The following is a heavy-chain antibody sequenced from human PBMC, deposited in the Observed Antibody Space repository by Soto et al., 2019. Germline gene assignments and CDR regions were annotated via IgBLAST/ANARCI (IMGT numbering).Heavy chain of an antibody. CDR3: ARGRVRGVKGGRHFDS. D-gene: IGHD3-10*01. V-gene: IGHV1-69*06. J-gene: IGHJ4*02. Sequence: SVKVSCKTSGGTLSNSAINWVRQAPGQGLEWMGSFPPIFGSTFYAQNFQERVTITADKSTGTAYIELSSLTSEDTAMYFCARGRVRGVKGGRHFDSWGKGTRVTASS. CDR1: GGTLSNSA. CDR2: FPPIFGST.